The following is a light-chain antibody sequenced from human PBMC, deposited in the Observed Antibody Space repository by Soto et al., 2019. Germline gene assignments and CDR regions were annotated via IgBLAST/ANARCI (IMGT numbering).Light chain of an antibody. Sequence: EIVMTQSPATLSVSPGETATLSCRASQSVSYNLAWYQQKPGQGPRLLIYGAFTRATGIPARFSGSGSGTEFTLTITRLEPEDFAVYYCQHYRTSFGGGTKVEIK. J-gene: IGKJ4*01. CDR3: QHYRTS. CDR2: GAF. V-gene: IGKV3-15*01. CDR1: QSVSYN.